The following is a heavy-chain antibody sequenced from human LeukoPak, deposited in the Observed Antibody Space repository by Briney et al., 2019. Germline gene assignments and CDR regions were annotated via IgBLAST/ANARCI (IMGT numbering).Heavy chain of an antibody. CDR3: ASTRIVGATTVYFDY. V-gene: IGHV4-59*08. Sequence: SETLSLTCTVSGGSISSYYWSWIRQPPGKGLEWIGYIYYSGSTNYSPSLKSRVTISVDTSKNQFSLKLSSVTAADTAVYYCASTRIVGATTVYFDYWGQGTLVTVSS. CDR2: IYYSGST. D-gene: IGHD1-26*01. J-gene: IGHJ4*02. CDR1: GGSISSYY.